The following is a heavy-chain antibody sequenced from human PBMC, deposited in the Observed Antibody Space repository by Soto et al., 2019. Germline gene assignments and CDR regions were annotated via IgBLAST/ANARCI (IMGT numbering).Heavy chain of an antibody. D-gene: IGHD4-17*01. CDR2: MKPNSGNK. CDR1: GYTFTSYD. Sequence: ASVQVSCKASGYTFTSYDINWVRQAPGQGLEWMGCMKPNSGNKSYTQKFQGRITMTRDTSMSTVYMELSSLRSEDTAVYYCARTTMTFYYFDFWGQGTLVTVS. V-gene: IGHV1-8*01. CDR3: ARTTMTFYYFDF. J-gene: IGHJ4*02.